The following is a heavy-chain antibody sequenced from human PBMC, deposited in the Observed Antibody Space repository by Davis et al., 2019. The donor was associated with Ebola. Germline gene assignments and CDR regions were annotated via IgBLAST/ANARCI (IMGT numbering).Heavy chain of an antibody. Sequence: PSETLSLTCTASGVSFSTRTYSWGSMLQPPGKGLEWIGNFYYSGSTYYNRVTISVDTSKNQFSLQLNSVTAADTAVYFCARGFEYLDYWGQGTLVPVSS. V-gene: IGHV4-39*07. CDR1: GVSFSTRTYS. D-gene: IGHD3-3*01. CDR2: FYYSGST. J-gene: IGHJ4*02. CDR3: ARGFEYLDY.